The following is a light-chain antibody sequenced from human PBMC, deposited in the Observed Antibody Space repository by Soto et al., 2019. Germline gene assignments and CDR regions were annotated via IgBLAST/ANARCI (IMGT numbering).Light chain of an antibody. J-gene: IGKJ5*01. CDR3: QQYTGPPTT. CDR1: QTVSSNY. V-gene: IGKV3-20*01. CDR2: GAS. Sequence: EIVLTQSPATLSLSAGERATLSCSASQTVSSNYLAWCQQRPGQAPRLLIYGASTRAAGIPDRFSGSGSGTDFTLTITRLEPEDSAVYFCQQYTGPPTTFGQGTRLDIK.